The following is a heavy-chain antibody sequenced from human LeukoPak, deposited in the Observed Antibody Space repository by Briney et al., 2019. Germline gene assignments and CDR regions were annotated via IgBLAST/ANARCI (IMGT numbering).Heavy chain of an antibody. CDR3: ARHNSYYYDSSGYSFDY. J-gene: IGHJ4*02. Sequence: GSLRLSCAASGIIITSYWMSWVRQPPGKGLEWIGSIYYSGSTYYNPSLKSRVTISVDTSKNQFSLKLSSVTAADTAAYYCARHNSYYYDSSGYSFDYWGQGTLVTVSS. CDR2: IYYSGST. CDR1: GIIITSYW. V-gene: IGHV4-39*01. D-gene: IGHD3-22*01.